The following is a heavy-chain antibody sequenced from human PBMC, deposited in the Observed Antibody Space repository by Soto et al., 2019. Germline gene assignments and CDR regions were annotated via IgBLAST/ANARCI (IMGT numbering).Heavy chain of an antibody. CDR2: LVVGTGNT. J-gene: IGHJ6*02. CDR1: GLTFRSSA. CDR3: ATGAYCSGGSCSDYYYYYGMDL. D-gene: IGHD2-15*01. Sequence: GASVKVSCKTSGLTFRSSAVQWVRQARGQRLEWIGWLVVGTGNTNYAQKFQQRVTISSDRSTNTVSMELSSLTSEDTAVYYCATGAYCSGGSCSDYYYYYGMDLWGQGTTVTVSS. V-gene: IGHV1-58*01.